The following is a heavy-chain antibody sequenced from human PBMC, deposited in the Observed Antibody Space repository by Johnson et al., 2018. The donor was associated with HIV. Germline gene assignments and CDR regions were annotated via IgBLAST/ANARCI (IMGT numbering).Heavy chain of an antibody. V-gene: IGHV3-66*01. Sequence: VQLVESGGGLVQPGGSLRLSCAASGFTVSSNYMSWVRQAPGKGLEWVSVIYSGGSTYYADSVKGRFTISRDNSKNTLYLQMNSLRAEDTALYYCARSVGYYDSSAYYYVDAFDIWGQGTMVTVSS. CDR3: ARSVGYYDSSAYYYVDAFDI. CDR1: GFTVSSNY. J-gene: IGHJ3*02. D-gene: IGHD3-22*01. CDR2: IYSGGST.